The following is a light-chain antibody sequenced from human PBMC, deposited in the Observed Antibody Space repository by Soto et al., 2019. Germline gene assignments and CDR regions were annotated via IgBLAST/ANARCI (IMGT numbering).Light chain of an antibody. V-gene: IGLV1-44*01. Sequence: QPVLTQPPSASGTPGQRVTISCSGSSSNIGSNTVNWYQHLPGTAPKLLIYGSNQRPSGVPDRFSGSKPGTSASLAISGLQSEDEADYYCAAWDDSLDGWVFGGGTKLTVL. J-gene: IGLJ3*02. CDR1: SSNIGSNT. CDR3: AAWDDSLDGWV. CDR2: GSN.